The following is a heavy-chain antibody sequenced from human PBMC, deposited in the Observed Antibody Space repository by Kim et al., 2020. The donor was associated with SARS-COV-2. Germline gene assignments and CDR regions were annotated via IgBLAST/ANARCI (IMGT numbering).Heavy chain of an antibody. CDR1: GGSISHYY. V-gene: IGHV4-59*12. J-gene: IGHJ4*02. D-gene: IGHD3-10*01. Sequence: SDTLSLTCTVSGGSISHYYWSWIRQPPGKGLEGIGYIYYMGSTNYNPSLKSRVTISVDTSKNQFSLKLSSLTAADTAVYYFATVFFWSGGDYFAYWGQG. CDR3: ATVFFWSGGDYFAY. CDR2: IYYMGST.